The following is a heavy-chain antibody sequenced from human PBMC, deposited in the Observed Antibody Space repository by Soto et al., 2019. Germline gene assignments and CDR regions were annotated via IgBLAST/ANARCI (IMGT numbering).Heavy chain of an antibody. Sequence: QVHLVQSGAEVKKPGASVKVSCQGSGYAVTTYGITWVRQAPGQGLEWRGWISAHNGNTNYAQKLQGRVTVTRDRSPTTAYMELMSLSYADTAVYACARGRYGDYWGQGALVTVSS. CDR1: GYAVTTYG. J-gene: IGHJ4*02. CDR3: ARGRYGDY. D-gene: IGHD1-1*01. CDR2: ISAHNGNT. V-gene: IGHV1-18*01.